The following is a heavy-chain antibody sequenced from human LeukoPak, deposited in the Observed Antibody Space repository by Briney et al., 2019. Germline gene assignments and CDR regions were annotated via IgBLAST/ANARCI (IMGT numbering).Heavy chain of an antibody. CDR3: ARGSWSAADTNIDY. V-gene: IGHV3-74*01. D-gene: IGHD6-13*01. Sequence: PGGSLRLSCAASGFTLSTYWMHWVRQGPGKGPVWVSCINSDGSRTTYADSVKGRFTISRDNAKNTLYLQMNTLRVEDTAVYYCARGSWSAADTNIDYWGQGTLATVSS. CDR2: INSDGSRT. CDR1: GFTLSTYW. J-gene: IGHJ4*02.